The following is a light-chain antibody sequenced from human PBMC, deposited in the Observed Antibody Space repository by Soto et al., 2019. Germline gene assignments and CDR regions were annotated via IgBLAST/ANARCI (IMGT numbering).Light chain of an antibody. CDR3: QQRGTWPRT. V-gene: IGKV3-11*01. Sequence: EIVLTQSPVTLSLSPGERVTLSCRVSQSVGTFLAWYRQKPGQAPRLLIYDSSNRATGIPARFSGGGSGTDFTLTISSLEPDDFAVYYCQQRGTWPRTFGQGTKLE. CDR2: DSS. J-gene: IGKJ2*01. CDR1: QSVGTF.